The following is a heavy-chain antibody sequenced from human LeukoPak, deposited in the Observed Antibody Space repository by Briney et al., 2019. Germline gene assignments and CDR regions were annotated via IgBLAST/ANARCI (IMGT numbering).Heavy chain of an antibody. CDR3: ARLVVVAATCWFDP. CDR1: GYSFTSYW. J-gene: IGHJ5*02. CDR2: IYPGDSDT. D-gene: IGHD2-15*01. Sequence: HGESLKISCKGSGYSFTSYWIGWVRQMPGKGLEWMGIIYPGDSDTRYSPSFQGQVTISADKSISTAYLQWGSLKASDTAMYYCARLVVVAATCWFDPWGQGTLVTVSS. V-gene: IGHV5-51*01.